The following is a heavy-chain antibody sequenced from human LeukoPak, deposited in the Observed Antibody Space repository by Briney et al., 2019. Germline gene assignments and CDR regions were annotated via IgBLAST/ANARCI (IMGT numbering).Heavy chain of an antibody. J-gene: IGHJ4*02. V-gene: IGHV3-23*01. CDR3: AGGGWSGRFGY. CDR1: GFIFSDYA. CDR2: ITYGGEGT. Sequence: GGSLRLSCAASGFIFSDYAMSWIRQAPGKGLEWVSTITYGGEGTYFADSVKGRFTVSRDNSKNTLYLQMDGLRAEDTATYYCAGGGWSGRFGYWGQGTLVTVSS. D-gene: IGHD3-3*01.